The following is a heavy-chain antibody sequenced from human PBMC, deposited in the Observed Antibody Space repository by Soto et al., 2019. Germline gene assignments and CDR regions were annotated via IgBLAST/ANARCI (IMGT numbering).Heavy chain of an antibody. J-gene: IGHJ5*02. CDR2: IYYGGST. Sequence: SETLSLTCTVSGGSISSGGYYWSWIRQHPGKGLEWIGYIYYGGSTYYNPSLKSRVTISVDTSKNQCSLKLSSVTCADTAVYYCARVAVAAAGTQERGFNWCAPWGQGPLVPVSS. CDR1: GGSISSGGYY. V-gene: IGHV4-31*03. CDR3: ARVAVAAAGTQERGFNWCAP. D-gene: IGHD6-13*01.